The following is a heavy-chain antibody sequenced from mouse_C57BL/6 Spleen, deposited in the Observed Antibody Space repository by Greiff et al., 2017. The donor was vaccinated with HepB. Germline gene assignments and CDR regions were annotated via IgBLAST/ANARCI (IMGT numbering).Heavy chain of an antibody. CDR2: INPNYGTT. D-gene: IGHD2-5*01. Sequence: EVQLQQSGPELVKPGASVKISCKASGYSFTDYNMNWVKQSNGKSLEWIGVINPNYGTTSYNQKFKGKATLTVDQASSTAYMQLNSLTSENSAVYYCARKDSNYERWYFDVWGTGTTVTVSS. CDR3: ARKDSNYERWYFDV. V-gene: IGHV1-39*01. CDR1: GYSFTDYN. J-gene: IGHJ1*03.